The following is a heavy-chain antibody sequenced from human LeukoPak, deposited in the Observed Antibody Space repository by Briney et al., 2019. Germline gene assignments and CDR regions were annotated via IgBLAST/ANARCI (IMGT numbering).Heavy chain of an antibody. V-gene: IGHV3-23*01. CDR3: ASRRGY. J-gene: IGHJ4*02. Sequence: PGGSLRLSCAASGFTFNTYAMNWVRQAPGKGLEWVSIISDSGHSTIYADSVKGRFTISRDNSKNTLYLQMNSLRAEDTALYYCASRRGYWGQGTLVTVSS. CDR2: ISDSGHST. CDR1: GFTFNTYA.